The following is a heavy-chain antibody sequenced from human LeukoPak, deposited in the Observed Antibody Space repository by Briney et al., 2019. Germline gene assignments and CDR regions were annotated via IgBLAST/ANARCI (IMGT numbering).Heavy chain of an antibody. CDR1: GFTFSSYG. Sequence: PGGSLRLSCAASGFTFSSYGMHWVRQAPGRGLGGVGVISYDGSNKYYADSVKGRFTISRDNSKNTLYLQMNSLRAEDTAVYYCAKEIWNDEYYYYGMDVWGKGTTVTVSS. J-gene: IGHJ6*04. CDR2: ISYDGSNK. CDR3: AKEIWNDEYYYYGMDV. V-gene: IGHV3-30*18. D-gene: IGHD1-1*01.